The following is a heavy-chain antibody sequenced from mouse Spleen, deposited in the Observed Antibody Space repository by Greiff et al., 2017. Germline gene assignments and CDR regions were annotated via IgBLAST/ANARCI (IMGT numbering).Heavy chain of an antibody. CDR3: ARGATVVVPMDY. D-gene: IGHD1-1*01. J-gene: IGHJ4*01. CDR2: ISSGSSTI. V-gene: IGHV5-17*01. Sequence: EVQLVESGGGLVKPGGSLKLSCAASGFTFSDYGMHWVRQAPEKGLEWVAYISSGSSTIYYADTVKGRFTISRDNAKNTLFLQMTSLRSEDTAMYYCARGATVVVPMDYWGQGTSVTVSS. CDR1: GFTFSDYG.